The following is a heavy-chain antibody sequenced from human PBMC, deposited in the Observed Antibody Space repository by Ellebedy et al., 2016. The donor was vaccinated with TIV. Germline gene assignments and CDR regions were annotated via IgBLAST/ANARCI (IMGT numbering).Heavy chain of an antibody. CDR2: IYNSVFT. V-gene: IGHV4-39*01. CDR3: ATSFTGDWHFDL. Sequence: MPSETLSLTCTVSGGSISSSSYYWGWIRQPPGKGLEWIGSIYNSVFTYYNPSLKSRVTISVDTSKSQFSLKLSSVTAADTAVYHCATSFTGDWHFDLWGRGTLVTVSS. D-gene: IGHD3-10*01. CDR1: GGSISSSSYY. J-gene: IGHJ2*01.